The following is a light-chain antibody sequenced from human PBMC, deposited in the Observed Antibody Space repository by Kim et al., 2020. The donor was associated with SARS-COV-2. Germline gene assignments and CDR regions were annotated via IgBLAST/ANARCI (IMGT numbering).Light chain of an antibody. CDR1: PGVSSY. CDR2: DAS. J-gene: IGKJ5*01. Sequence: LSLSPGERATLSCRASPGVSSYLAWYQQKPGQAPRLLIYDASNRATGIPARFSGSGSGTDFTLTISSLEPEDFAVYYCQQRSNWGFGQGTRLEIK. V-gene: IGKV3-11*01. CDR3: QQRSNWG.